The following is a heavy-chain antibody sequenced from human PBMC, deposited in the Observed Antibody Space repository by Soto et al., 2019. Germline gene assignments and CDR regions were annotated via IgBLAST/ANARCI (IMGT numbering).Heavy chain of an antibody. CDR3: ARSRSYYYGMDV. Sequence: EVQLVESGGGLVQPGGSLRLSCAASGFTVSSNYMSWVRQAPGKGLEWVSVIYSGGSTYYADSVKGRFTISRDNSKNTLYLQMNSLRAEDTAVYYCARSRSYYYGMDVWGQGTTVTVSS. J-gene: IGHJ6*02. CDR2: IYSGGST. CDR1: GFTVSSNY. D-gene: IGHD3-10*01. V-gene: IGHV3-66*01.